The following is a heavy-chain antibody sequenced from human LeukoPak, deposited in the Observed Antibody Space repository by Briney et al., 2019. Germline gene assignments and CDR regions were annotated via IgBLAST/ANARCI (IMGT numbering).Heavy chain of an antibody. CDR3: ASERRHTRSDNWFDP. D-gene: IGHD2-21*01. CDR1: GYSISSGYF. CDR2: IYHTGST. V-gene: IGHV4-38-2*01. Sequence: PSETLSLTCAVSGYSISSGYFWVWIRQPPGKGLECIGSIYHTGSTYYNPSLRSPVTISVDTSKNEFSLELNSVTAADTAVYFFASERRHTRSDNWFDPWGQGTLVTVSS. J-gene: IGHJ5*02.